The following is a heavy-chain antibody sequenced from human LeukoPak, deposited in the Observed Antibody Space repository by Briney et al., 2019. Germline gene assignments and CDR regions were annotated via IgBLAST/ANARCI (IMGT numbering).Heavy chain of an antibody. Sequence: GASVKASCKASGYTFTRYAMNWVRRAPGHGLEWRGGFDSEAGETISAQSFQSRLTMTEETSTDTAYMELNGLRSDDTAVYYCATDMVGYCNGEGCHSEAYWGQGTLVTVSS. CDR2: FDSEAGET. V-gene: IGHV1-24*01. J-gene: IGHJ4*02. CDR3: ATDMVGYCNGEGCHSEAY. CDR1: GYTFTRYA. D-gene: IGHD2-15*01.